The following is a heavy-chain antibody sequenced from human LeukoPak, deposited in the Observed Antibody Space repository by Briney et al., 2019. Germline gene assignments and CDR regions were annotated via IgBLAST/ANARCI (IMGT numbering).Heavy chain of an antibody. J-gene: IGHJ4*02. CDR2: FTGTSGNT. D-gene: IGHD3-9*01. Sequence: QPGGSLRLSCVASGFTSSSSVMSWVRQAPGKGLEWVSTFTGTSGNTYYADSVKGRLIISRDNSKNTLYLQMNSLRVEDTAVYYCAKKEARGFEHWGQGTLVTVSS. V-gene: IGHV3-23*01. CDR3: AKKEARGFEH. CDR1: GFTSSSSV.